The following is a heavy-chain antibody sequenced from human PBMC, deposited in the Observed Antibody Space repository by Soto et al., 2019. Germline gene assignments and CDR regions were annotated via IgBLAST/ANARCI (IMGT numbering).Heavy chain of an antibody. CDR3: TRVGTYYDFWSAPSREYYFDY. D-gene: IGHD3-3*01. Sequence: GGSLRLSCTASGFTFGDYAMSWFRQAPWKGLEWVGFIRSKAYGGTTEYAASVKGRFTISRDDSKSIAYLQMNSLKTEDTAVYYCTRVGTYYDFWSAPSREYYFDYWGQGTLVTVSS. J-gene: IGHJ4*02. CDR1: GFTFGDYA. V-gene: IGHV3-49*03. CDR2: IRSKAYGGTT.